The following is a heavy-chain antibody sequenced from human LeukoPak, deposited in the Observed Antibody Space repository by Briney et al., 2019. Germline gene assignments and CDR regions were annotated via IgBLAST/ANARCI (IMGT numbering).Heavy chain of an antibody. Sequence: SVKVSCKASGGTFSSYAISWVRQAPGQGLEWMGKIIPVFGITNYAQKFQGRVTITAGKSTSTAYLELSSLRSDDTAVYFCARAATDDYGDYVFDYWGQGTLVTVSS. V-gene: IGHV1-69*04. CDR3: ARAATDDYGDYVFDY. CDR2: IIPVFGIT. D-gene: IGHD4-17*01. CDR1: GGTFSSYA. J-gene: IGHJ4*02.